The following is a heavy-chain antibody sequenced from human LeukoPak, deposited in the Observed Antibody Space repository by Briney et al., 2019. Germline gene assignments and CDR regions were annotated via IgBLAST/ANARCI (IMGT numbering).Heavy chain of an antibody. CDR2: ISSGGTFM. Sequence: PGGSLRLSCAASGFTFSSYSINWVRQAPGKGLECVSSISSGGTFMYYADSVKGRFTISRDNAKKSLFMQMNTLRAEDSAVYYCAREPTGDYWGQGMLVTVSS. V-gene: IGHV3-21*01. CDR3: AREPTGDY. D-gene: IGHD1-1*01. CDR1: GFTFSSYS. J-gene: IGHJ4*02.